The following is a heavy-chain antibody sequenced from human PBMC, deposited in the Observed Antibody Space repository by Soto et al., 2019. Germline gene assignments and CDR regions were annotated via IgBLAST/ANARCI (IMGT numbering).Heavy chain of an antibody. V-gene: IGHV3-23*01. CDR2: VSAGGGTT. D-gene: IGHD4-17*01. CDR1: GFTFTTYA. Sequence: GGSLRLSCAASGFTFTTYAMSWVRQAPGKGLEWVSGVSAGGGTTYYADSVKGRFTISRDNSKNTLYLQMNSLRAEDTAVYYCAKAITTVTTIVGYFDYWGQGTLVPVSS. J-gene: IGHJ4*02. CDR3: AKAITTVTTIVGYFDY.